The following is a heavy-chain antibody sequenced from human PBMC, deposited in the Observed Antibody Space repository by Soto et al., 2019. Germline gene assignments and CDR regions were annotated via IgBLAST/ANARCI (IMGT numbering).Heavy chain of an antibody. CDR2: LFGGGDT. CDR1: GFTVSSMY. CDR3: ARASFEYISSTSPVQDY. D-gene: IGHD6-6*01. Sequence: EVQLVESGGGLIQPGGSLRLSCAVSGFTVSSMYMSWVRQAPGKGLEWVSVLFGGGDTYYADSVKGRFTISRDNSKNTLYLQMNSLRAEDTAVYYCARASFEYISSTSPVQDYWGQGTLVTVSS. V-gene: IGHV3-53*01. J-gene: IGHJ4*02.